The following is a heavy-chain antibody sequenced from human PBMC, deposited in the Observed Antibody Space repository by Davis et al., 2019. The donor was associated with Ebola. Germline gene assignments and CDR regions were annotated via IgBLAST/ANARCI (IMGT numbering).Heavy chain of an antibody. D-gene: IGHD2/OR15-2a*01. V-gene: IGHV4-31*11. CDR2: IFYSGST. Sequence: SETLSLTCAVSGGSMSSGSYYWSWIRQLPGRGLEWIGYIFYSGSTDYNPSLRSRVTLSVDASKNQFSLKLSSVTAADTAVYYCARVDFFASGILYYYYGMDVWGQGTTVTVSS. CDR1: GGSMSSGSYY. J-gene: IGHJ6*02. CDR3: ARVDFFASGILYYYYGMDV.